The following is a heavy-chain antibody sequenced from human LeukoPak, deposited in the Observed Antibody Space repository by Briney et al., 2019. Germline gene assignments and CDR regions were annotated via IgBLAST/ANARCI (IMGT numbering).Heavy chain of an antibody. J-gene: IGHJ4*02. CDR2: IFHSGST. Sequence: SEALSLTCTVSGASISSYYWSWIRQPPGKGLEWIGYIFHSGSTNYNPSLKSRVTISVDTSKNQLSLKLSSVTAADTAVYYCARGAPGGNDYGDYWGQGTLVTVPS. CDR1: GASISSYY. V-gene: IGHV4-59*01. CDR3: ARGAPGGNDYGDY.